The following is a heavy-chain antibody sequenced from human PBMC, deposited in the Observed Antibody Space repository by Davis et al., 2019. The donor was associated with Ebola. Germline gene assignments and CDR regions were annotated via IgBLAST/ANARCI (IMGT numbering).Heavy chain of an antibody. CDR2: INHSGST. CDR1: GGSFSGYY. Sequence: GSLRLSCAVYGGSFSGYYWSWIRQPPGKGLEWIGEINHSGSTNYNPSLKSRVTISVDTSKNQFTLNLSSVTAADTAVYYCARPGALGTIYYHFDYWGQGTLVTVSP. V-gene: IGHV4-34*01. CDR3: ARPGALGTIYYHFDY. D-gene: IGHD5-12*01. J-gene: IGHJ4*02.